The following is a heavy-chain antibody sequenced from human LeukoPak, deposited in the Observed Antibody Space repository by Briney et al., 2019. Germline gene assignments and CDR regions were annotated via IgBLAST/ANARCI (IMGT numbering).Heavy chain of an antibody. J-gene: IGHJ6*04. CDR3: ARGDYYYYYGMDV. V-gene: IGHV4-30-2*01. CDR2: IYHSGST. CDR1: VGPIRSGGYS. Sequence: PSETLPLTCGVSVGPIRSGGYSRSWIPQPPGKGLEWIEYIYHSGSTYYNQSLKSRVPISVDRSKNQFSLKLSSVSAADTAVYYCARGDYYYYYGMDVWGKGTAVTVSS.